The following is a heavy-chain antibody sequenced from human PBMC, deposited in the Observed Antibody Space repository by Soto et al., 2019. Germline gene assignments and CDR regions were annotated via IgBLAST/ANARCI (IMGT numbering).Heavy chain of an antibody. J-gene: IGHJ4*02. V-gene: IGHV1-18*01. CDR3: VPRKGDPFT. CDR1: GYTFTSYG. Sequence: ASVKVSCKASGYTFTSYGISWVRQAPGQGLEWMGWISGYNGNTNYAQKLQGRVAMTTDTSTSTAYMELRSLRVEDSAVYYCVPRKGDPFTWGPGTLVTVSS. D-gene: IGHD3-16*01. CDR2: ISGYNGNT.